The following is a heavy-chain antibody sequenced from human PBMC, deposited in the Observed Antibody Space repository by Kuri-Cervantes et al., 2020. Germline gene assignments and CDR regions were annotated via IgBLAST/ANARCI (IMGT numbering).Heavy chain of an antibody. V-gene: IGHV3-23*01. CDR2: ISGSGGST. J-gene: IGHJ4*02. CDR3: AKSIAVAESGY. CDR1: GFTFSSYA. D-gene: IGHD6-19*01. Sequence: GESLKISCAASGFTFSSYAMSWVRQAPGKGLEWVSTISGSGGSTYYADSVKGRFTISRDNSKNTLYLQMNSLRAEDTAVYYCAKSIAVAESGYRGQGTLVTVSS.